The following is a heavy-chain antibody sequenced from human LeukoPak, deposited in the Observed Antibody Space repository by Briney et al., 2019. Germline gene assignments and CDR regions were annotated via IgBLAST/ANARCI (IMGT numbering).Heavy chain of an antibody. Sequence: SETLSLTCTVSGGSISSYYWSWIRQPPGKGLEWIGYIYYSGSTNYNPSLKSRVTISVDTSKNQFSLKLSSVTAADTAVYYCARDFMTDAFDIWGQGTMVTVSS. V-gene: IGHV4-59*01. CDR3: ARDFMTDAFDI. CDR2: IYYSGST. J-gene: IGHJ3*02. D-gene: IGHD3-16*01. CDR1: GGSISSYY.